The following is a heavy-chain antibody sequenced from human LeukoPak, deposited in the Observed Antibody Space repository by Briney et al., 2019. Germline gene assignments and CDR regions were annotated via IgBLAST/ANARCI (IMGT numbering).Heavy chain of an antibody. V-gene: IGHV3-30*02. CDR3: ARTGSGSYFRY. D-gene: IGHD3-10*01. CDR1: GFIFSNYG. CDR2: IRYDASDK. Sequence: GGSLKLSCAASGFIFSNYGMHWVRQAPGKGLKWVAFIRYDASDKYYADSVKGRFTISRDNAKNSLHLQMNSLRAEDTAVYYCARTGSGSYFRYWGQGTLVTVSS. J-gene: IGHJ4*02.